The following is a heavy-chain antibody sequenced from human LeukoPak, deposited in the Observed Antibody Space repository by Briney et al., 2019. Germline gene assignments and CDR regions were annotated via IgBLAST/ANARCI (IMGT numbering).Heavy chain of an antibody. CDR2: INWNGGST. CDR3: ARVQVGAQTGGFDY. Sequence: GGSLRLSCAASRFTFSTYWMHWVRQAPGKGLEWVSGINWNGGSTGYADSVKGRFTISRDNAKNSLYLQMNSLRAEDTALYYCARVQVGAQTGGFDYWGQGTLVTVSS. D-gene: IGHD1-26*01. V-gene: IGHV3-20*04. J-gene: IGHJ4*02. CDR1: RFTFSTYW.